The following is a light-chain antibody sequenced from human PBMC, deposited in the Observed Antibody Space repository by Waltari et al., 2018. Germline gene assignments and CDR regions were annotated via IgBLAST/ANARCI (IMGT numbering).Light chain of an antibody. CDR3: QQTYRTPRT. CDR2: GAV. CDR1: QRISSY. Sequence: DIQMTQSPSSLPASGGDRATISCRASQRISSYLNWYQQQPGKAPRLLIYGAVSLQSGVPSRFSGSGSGTDFTLTISSLQPEDFATYYCQQTYRTPRTFGQGTKVDI. J-gene: IGKJ1*01. V-gene: IGKV1-39*01.